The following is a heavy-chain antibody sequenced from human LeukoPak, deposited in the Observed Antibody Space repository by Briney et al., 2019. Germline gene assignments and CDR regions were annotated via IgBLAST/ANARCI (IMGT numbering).Heavy chain of an antibody. J-gene: IGHJ6*02. V-gene: IGHV3-9*01. CDR1: GFTFDDYA. D-gene: IGHD3-22*01. CDR2: ISWNSGSI. Sequence: PGRSLRLSCAASGFTFDDYAMHWVRQAPGKGLEWVSGISWNSGSIGYADSVKGRFTISRDNAKNSLYLQMNSLRAEDTALYYCAKARGYDSSGYYPYYYYGMDVWGQGTTVTVSS. CDR3: AKARGYDSSGYYPYYYYGMDV.